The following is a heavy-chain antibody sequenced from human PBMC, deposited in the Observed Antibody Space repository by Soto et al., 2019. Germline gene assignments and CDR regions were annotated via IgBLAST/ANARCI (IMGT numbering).Heavy chain of an antibody. Sequence: GASVKVSCKVSGYTLTELSMHWVRQAPGKGLEWMGGFDPEDGETIYAQKFQGRVTMTEDTSTDTAYMELSSLRSEDTAVYYCATSGRGYYYGSGSYSTNDYWGQGTLVTVSS. CDR3: ATSGRGYYYGSGSYSTNDY. CDR2: FDPEDGET. J-gene: IGHJ4*02. D-gene: IGHD3-10*01. CDR1: GYTLTELS. V-gene: IGHV1-24*01.